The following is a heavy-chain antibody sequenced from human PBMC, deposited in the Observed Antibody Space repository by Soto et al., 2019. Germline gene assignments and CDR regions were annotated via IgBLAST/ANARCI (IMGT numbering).Heavy chain of an antibody. D-gene: IGHD3-3*01. CDR3: TRSAGHYGVTPKGGVFYTYYMVV. Sequence: EVQLVESGGDLVQPGGSLKLSCAASGFTFSGSTIHWVRQASGTGLEWLGRIRGKANNYAATYGASVKGRITIYRDDSQDTAYLQIKRLRTEDTAVYYSTRSAGHYGVTPKGGVFYTYYMVVWGKGTTFTVSS. V-gene: IGHV3-73*01. CDR2: IRGKANNYAA. J-gene: IGHJ6*03. CDR1: GFTFSGST.